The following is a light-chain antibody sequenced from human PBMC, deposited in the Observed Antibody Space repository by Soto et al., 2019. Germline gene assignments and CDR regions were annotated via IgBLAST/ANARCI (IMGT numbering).Light chain of an antibody. CDR3: QQYNSYSWT. J-gene: IGKJ1*01. Sequence: DIQMTQSPSTLSASVGDRVTITCRARQSISSWLAWYQQKPGKAPKLLIYKASSLESGVPSRFSGSGSGTEFTLTISSLQPDDFATYYCQQYNSYSWTFGQGNKVEIK. CDR1: QSISSW. CDR2: KAS. V-gene: IGKV1-5*03.